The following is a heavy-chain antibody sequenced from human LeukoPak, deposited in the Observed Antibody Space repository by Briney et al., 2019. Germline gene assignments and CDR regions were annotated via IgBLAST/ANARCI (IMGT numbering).Heavy chain of an antibody. V-gene: IGHV3-23*01. Sequence: PGGSLRLSCAASGFTFSSYAMSWVRQAPGKGLEWVSAISGSGGSTYYADSVKGRFTISRDNSKNTLYLQMNSLRAEDTAVYYCAKDIAAAGTNSYYFDYWGQGTLVTVSS. CDR2: ISGSGGST. D-gene: IGHD6-13*01. CDR3: AKDIAAAGTNSYYFDY. J-gene: IGHJ4*02. CDR1: GFTFSSYA.